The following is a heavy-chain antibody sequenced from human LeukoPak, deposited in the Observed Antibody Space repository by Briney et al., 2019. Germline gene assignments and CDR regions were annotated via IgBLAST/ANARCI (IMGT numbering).Heavy chain of an antibody. J-gene: IGHJ4*02. CDR3: AREGPRGNSQFDY. Sequence: GRSLRLSCAASGFTFSSYGMHWVRQAPGKGLEWVALIWYDGSNKYYTDSVKGRLTISRDNSKNTLYLQMSSLRAEDTAIYYCAREGPRGNSQFDYRGQGTLVTVSS. V-gene: IGHV3-33*01. CDR1: GFTFSSYG. D-gene: IGHD2/OR15-2a*01. CDR2: IWYDGSNK.